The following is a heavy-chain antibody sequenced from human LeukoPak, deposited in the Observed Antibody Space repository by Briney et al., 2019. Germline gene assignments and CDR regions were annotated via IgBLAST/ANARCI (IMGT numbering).Heavy chain of an antibody. CDR3: ARFFWYYDFWSYLDY. CDR1: GGTFSSYA. J-gene: IGHJ4*02. V-gene: IGHV1-69*13. D-gene: IGHD3-3*01. Sequence: SVKVSCKASGGTFSSYAISWVRQAPGQGLEWMGGIIPIFGTANYAQKFQGRVTITADESTSTAYMELSSLRSEDTAVYYCARFFWYYDFWSYLDYWGQGTLVTVSS. CDR2: IIPIFGTA.